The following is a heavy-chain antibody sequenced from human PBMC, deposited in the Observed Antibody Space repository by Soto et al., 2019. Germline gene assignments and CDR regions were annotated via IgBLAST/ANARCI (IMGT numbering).Heavy chain of an antibody. V-gene: IGHV3-30*18. D-gene: IGHD2-2*01. J-gene: IGHJ5*02. CDR2: ISYDGSNK. Sequence: QVQLVESGGGVVQPGRSLRLSCAASGFTFSSYGMHWVRQAPGKGLEWVAVISYDGSNKYYADSVKGRFTISRDNSKNTLYLQMNSLRAEDTAVYYCAKASYCSSTSCYAGLSWGQGTLVTVSS. CDR1: GFTFSSYG. CDR3: AKASYCSSTSCYAGLS.